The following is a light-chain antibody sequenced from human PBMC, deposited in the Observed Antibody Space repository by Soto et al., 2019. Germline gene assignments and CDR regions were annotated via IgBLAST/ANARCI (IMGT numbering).Light chain of an antibody. V-gene: IGKV4-1*01. CDR1: QTILYGSNNKNY. CDR3: HQYYSPPFA. J-gene: IGKJ3*01. Sequence: IVMTQSPESLGVSLGERATINCKSNQTILYGSNNKNYLSWYQQKPGQPPKLLIYWASTRKYGVPERFSGSGSGTDFTLSITNLQAEDVGVYYCHQYYSPPFAFGPGTKVHL. CDR2: WAS.